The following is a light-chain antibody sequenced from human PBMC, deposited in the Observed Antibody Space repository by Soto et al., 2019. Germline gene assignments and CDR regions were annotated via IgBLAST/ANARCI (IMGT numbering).Light chain of an antibody. CDR3: CSYAGRYPFV. Sequence: QSALTQPRSVSGSPGQSVTISCTGTSSDVGGYNYVSWYQQHPGKAPELMIYDVTKRPSGVPDRFSGSKSGNTASLTISGLQAVDEADYYCCSYAGRYPFVFGTGTKLTVL. CDR2: DVT. CDR1: SSDVGGYNY. J-gene: IGLJ1*01. V-gene: IGLV2-11*01.